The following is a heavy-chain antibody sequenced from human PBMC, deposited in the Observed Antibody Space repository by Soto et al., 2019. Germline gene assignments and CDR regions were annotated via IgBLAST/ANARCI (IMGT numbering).Heavy chain of an antibody. D-gene: IGHD1-26*01. V-gene: IGHV3-30*18. CDR2: MSYAGSNE. J-gene: IGHJ4*02. CDR1: GFTFSHYA. Sequence: QVQLVESGGGVVQPGRSLRLSCAASGFTFSHYAMHWVRQAPGKGLEWVALMSYAGSNEYYADSVKGRFTIGRDNSKNTLYLQMISLRAEDTAVYYCAKYGSHNCDYWGQGTLVTVSS. CDR3: AKYGSHNCDY.